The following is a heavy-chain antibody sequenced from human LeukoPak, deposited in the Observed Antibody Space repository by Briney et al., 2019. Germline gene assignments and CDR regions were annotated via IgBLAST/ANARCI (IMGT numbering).Heavy chain of an antibody. CDR3: AKDQGTDSSGWYLSYYYYGMDV. D-gene: IGHD6-19*01. J-gene: IGHJ6*02. V-gene: IGHV3-23*01. CDR2: ISGSGGST. Sequence: PGGSLRLSCAASGFTFSSYAMSWVRQAPGKGLEWVSAISGSGGSTYYADSVKGRFTISRDNSKNTLYLQMNSLRAEDTAVYYRAKDQGTDSSGWYLSYYYYGMDVWGQGTTVTVSS. CDR1: GFTFSSYA.